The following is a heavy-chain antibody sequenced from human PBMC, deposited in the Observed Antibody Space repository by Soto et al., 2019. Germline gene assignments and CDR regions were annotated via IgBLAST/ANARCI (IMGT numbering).Heavy chain of an antibody. D-gene: IGHD6-19*01. CDR2: IYSSGCT. Sequence: NPSETLSLTCTVSGGSITNYYWSWIRQPPGKGLEWVGYIYSSGCTNYNPSLKSRVAISVDTSKNQFSLELTSVTATDTAVYYCARRMYTSGWLDYWGQGTLVTVSS. V-gene: IGHV4-59*08. CDR3: ARRMYTSGWLDY. CDR1: GGSITNYY. J-gene: IGHJ4*02.